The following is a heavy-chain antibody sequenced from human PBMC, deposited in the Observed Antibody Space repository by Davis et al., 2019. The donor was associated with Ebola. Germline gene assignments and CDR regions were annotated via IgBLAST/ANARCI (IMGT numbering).Heavy chain of an antibody. CDR3: AKVVGYSGYDLDDY. Sequence: GESLKISCAASGFTFSSYAMSWVRQAPGKGLEWVAVISYDGSNKYYADSVKGRFTISRDNSKNTLYLQMNSLRAEDTAVYYCAKVVGYSGYDLDDYWGQGTLVTVSS. CDR2: ISYDGSNK. D-gene: IGHD5-12*01. V-gene: IGHV3-30*18. J-gene: IGHJ4*02. CDR1: GFTFSSYA.